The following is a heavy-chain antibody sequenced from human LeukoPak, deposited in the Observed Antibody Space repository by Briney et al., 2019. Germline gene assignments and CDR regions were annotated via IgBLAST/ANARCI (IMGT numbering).Heavy chain of an antibody. CDR3: ARKNHSRRALDY. D-gene: IGHD2-15*01. J-gene: IGHJ4*02. Sequence: SETLSLTCAVYGGSFSGYYWSWFRHPPGKGLEWIGEINHSGSTNYNPSLKSRVTISVDTSKNQFSLKLSSVTAADTAVYYCARKNHSRRALDYWGQGTLVTVSS. CDR2: INHSGST. CDR1: GGSFSGYY. V-gene: IGHV4-34*01.